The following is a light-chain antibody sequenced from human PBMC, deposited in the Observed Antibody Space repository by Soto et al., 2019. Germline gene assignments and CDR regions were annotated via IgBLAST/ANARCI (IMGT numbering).Light chain of an antibody. CDR2: RNN. CDR3: AVWDDSLSGRV. V-gene: IGLV1-47*01. CDR1: SSNIGSNY. J-gene: IGLJ3*02. Sequence: QSVLTQPPSASGPPGQRVTISRSGSSSNIGSNYVSWHQQFPGTAPKLLIHRNNQRPSGVPDRFSGSKSGTSASLAISGLRSEDEADYYCAVWDDSLSGRVFGGGTKLTVL.